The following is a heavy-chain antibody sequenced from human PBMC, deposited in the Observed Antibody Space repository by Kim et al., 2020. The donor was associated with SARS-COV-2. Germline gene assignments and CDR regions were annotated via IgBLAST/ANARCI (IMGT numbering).Heavy chain of an antibody. D-gene: IGHD3-3*01. CDR3: TRLGLDFWSGYLSYGMDV. Sequence: GGSLRLSCAASGFTFSGSAMHWVRQASGKGLEWVGRIRSKANSYATAYAASVKGRFTISRDDSKNTAYLQMNSLKTEDTAVYYCTRLGLDFWSGYLSYGMDVWGQGTTVTVSS. CDR2: IRSKANSYAT. V-gene: IGHV3-73*01. J-gene: IGHJ6*02. CDR1: GFTFSGSA.